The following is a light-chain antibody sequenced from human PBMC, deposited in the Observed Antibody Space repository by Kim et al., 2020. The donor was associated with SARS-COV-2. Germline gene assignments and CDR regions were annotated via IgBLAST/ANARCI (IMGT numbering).Light chain of an antibody. CDR1: SSDVGGFDF. V-gene: IGLV2-14*03. J-gene: IGLJ1*01. CDR3: SSYSTSTTFYV. Sequence: QSVLTQPASVSGSPGQSITISCTGTSSDVGGFDFVSWYQHHPGKAPKFLIYDVTKRPSGVSDRFSGSKSGNTASLMISGLQAEDEADYYCSSYSTSTTFYVFGTGTKVTVL. CDR2: DVT.